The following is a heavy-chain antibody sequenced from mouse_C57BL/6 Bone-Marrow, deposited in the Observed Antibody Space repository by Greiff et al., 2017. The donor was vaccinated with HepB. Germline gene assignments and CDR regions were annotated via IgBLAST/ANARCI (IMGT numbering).Heavy chain of an antibody. CDR3: DYDYDGFAY. Sequence: VQLKQSGPVLVKPGASVKMSCKASGYTFTDYYMNWVKQSHGKSLEWIGVINPYNGGTSYNQKFKGKATLTVDKSSSTAYMELNSLTSEDSAVYYCDYDYDGFAYWGQGTLVTVSA. CDR2: INPYNGGT. J-gene: IGHJ3*01. CDR1: GYTFTDYY. D-gene: IGHD2-4*01. V-gene: IGHV1-19*01.